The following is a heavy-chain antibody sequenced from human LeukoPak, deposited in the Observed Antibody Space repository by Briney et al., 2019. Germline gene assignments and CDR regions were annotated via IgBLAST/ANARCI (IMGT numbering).Heavy chain of an antibody. D-gene: IGHD3-10*01. J-gene: IGHJ4*02. Sequence: KPSETLSLTCTVSGGSVSSTTYYWSWIRQPPGRGLEGIASINYSGSTYYNPSLKSRVTISVDTSESQFSLKLSSVTAADTAVYYCARYVVYGSGKYYFDYWGQGTLVTVSS. CDR2: INYSGST. V-gene: IGHV4-39*01. CDR1: GGSVSSTTYY. CDR3: ARYVVYGSGKYYFDY.